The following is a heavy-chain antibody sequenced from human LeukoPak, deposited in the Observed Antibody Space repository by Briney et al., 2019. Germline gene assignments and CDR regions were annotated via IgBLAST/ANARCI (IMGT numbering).Heavy chain of an antibody. D-gene: IGHD3-22*01. CDR2: IYYSGST. Sequence: ETLSLTCTVSGGSISSSSYYWGWIRQPPGKGLEWIGSIYYSGSTYYNPSLKSRVTISVDTSKNQFSLKLSSVTAADTAVYSCASPLHYYDSSGYYSTFDYWGQGTLVTVSS. CDR3: ASPLHYYDSSGYYSTFDY. CDR1: GGSISSSSYY. J-gene: IGHJ4*02. V-gene: IGHV4-39*01.